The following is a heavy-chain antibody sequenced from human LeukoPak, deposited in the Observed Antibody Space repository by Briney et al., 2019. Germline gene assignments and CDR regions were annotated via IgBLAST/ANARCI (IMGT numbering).Heavy chain of an antibody. CDR2: INEDGSGK. CDR1: GFTFSTYW. J-gene: IGHJ4*02. D-gene: IGHD3-10*01. V-gene: IGHV3-7*04. CDR3: ARDSSRASGSSNNC. Sequence: PGGSLRLSCAASGFTFSTYWMSWVRQAPGKGLEWVANINEDGSGKYYVDSVKGRFTISRDNAKNSLNLQMTTLRAEDTAVYYCARDSSRASGSSNNCWGQGTLVIVSS.